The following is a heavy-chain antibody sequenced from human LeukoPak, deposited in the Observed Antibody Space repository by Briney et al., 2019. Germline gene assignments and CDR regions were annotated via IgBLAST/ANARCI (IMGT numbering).Heavy chain of an antibody. J-gene: IGHJ4*03. CDR1: GFSFSNHY. D-gene: IGHD6-19*01. CDR2: INEDGSNK. V-gene: IGHV3-7*01. Sequence: PGGSLRLSCTASGFSFSNHYMRWIRQAPGKGLEWVANINEDGSNKWHLGSVKGRFTVSRDNARNSLYLQMNSLRVEDTAVYYCTRVIVAVPGYFDYFDFWGQGTTVTVSS. CDR3: TRVIVAVPGYFDYFDF.